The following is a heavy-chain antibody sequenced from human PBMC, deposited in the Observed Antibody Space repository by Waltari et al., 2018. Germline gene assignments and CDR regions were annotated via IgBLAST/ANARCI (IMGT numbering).Heavy chain of an antibody. J-gene: IGHJ5*02. CDR2: IKHTGNT. Sequence: QVQLQLWGAGLLKPSETLSLTCAVYGGSFSDYYWTWIRQPPGMGLEGIGEIKHTGNTNYNPSLKGRVDLSIDTAKSQISLNLRSVTAADTAVYYCARPLPVGGYYWDLWAQGTLVTVSS. CDR1: GGSFSDYY. CDR3: ARPLPVGGYYWDL. V-gene: IGHV4-34*01. D-gene: IGHD3-22*01.